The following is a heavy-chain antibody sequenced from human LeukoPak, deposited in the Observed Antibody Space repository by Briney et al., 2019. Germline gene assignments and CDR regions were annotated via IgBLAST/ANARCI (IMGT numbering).Heavy chain of an antibody. Sequence: GASVKVSCKASGYTFTGYYMHWVRQAPGQGLEWMGWINPNSGGTNYAQKFQGRVTMTRDTSISTAYMELSRLRSDDTAVYYCARGCLITYYYGSGSYYWGQGTLVTVSS. V-gene: IGHV1-2*02. CDR3: ARGCLITYYYGSGSYY. CDR2: INPNSGGT. D-gene: IGHD3-10*01. J-gene: IGHJ4*02. CDR1: GYTFTGYY.